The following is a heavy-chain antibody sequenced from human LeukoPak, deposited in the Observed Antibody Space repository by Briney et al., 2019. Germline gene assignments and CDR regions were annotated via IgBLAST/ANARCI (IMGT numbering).Heavy chain of an antibody. CDR2: IYYSGST. J-gene: IGHJ3*02. Sequence: PSETLSLTCTVSGGSISSYYWSWIRQPPGKGLEWIGYIYYSGSTNYNPSLKSRVTISVDTSKNQFSLKLSSVTAADTAVYYCASGNISSETDYDFWSGYYRPHDAFDIWGQGTMVTVSS. V-gene: IGHV4-59*01. CDR3: ASGNISSETDYDFWSGYYRPHDAFDI. CDR1: GGSISSYY. D-gene: IGHD3-3*01.